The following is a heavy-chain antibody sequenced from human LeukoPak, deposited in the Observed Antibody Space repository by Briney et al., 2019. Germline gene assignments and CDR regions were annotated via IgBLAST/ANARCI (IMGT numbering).Heavy chain of an antibody. CDR3: ARSDSSGYYPPPPDY. CDR1: GFTFSDYA. D-gene: IGHD3-22*01. J-gene: IGHJ4*02. V-gene: IGHV3-33*08. Sequence: GRSLRLSCAASGFTFSDYAMHWVRQAPGKGLEWVAVIWYDGSNKYYADSVKGRFTISRDNSKNTLYLQMNSLRAEDTAVYYCARSDSSGYYPPPPDYWGQGTLVTVSS. CDR2: IWYDGSNK.